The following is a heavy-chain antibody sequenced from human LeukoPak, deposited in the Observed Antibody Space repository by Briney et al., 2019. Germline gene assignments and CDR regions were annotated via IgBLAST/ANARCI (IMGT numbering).Heavy chain of an antibody. D-gene: IGHD2-21*01. CDR2: INSDGSST. CDR3: ANLLSPYCGGDCYS. J-gene: IGHJ5*02. CDR1: GFTFSSYW. V-gene: IGHV3-74*01. Sequence: GGSLRLSCAASGFTFSSYWMHWVRQAPGKGLVWVSRINSDGSSTSYADSVKGRFTISRDNAKNTPYLQMNSLRAEDTAVYYCANLLSPYCGGDCYSWGQGTLVTVSS.